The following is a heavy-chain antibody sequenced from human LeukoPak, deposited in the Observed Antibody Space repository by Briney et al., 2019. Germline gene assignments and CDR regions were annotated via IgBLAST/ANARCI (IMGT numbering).Heavy chain of an antibody. J-gene: IGHJ3*02. Sequence: SGTLSLTCAVSGGSISSSNWWSWVRQPPGKGLEWIGEIYHSGSTNYNPSLKSRVTISVDTSKNQFSLKLSSVTAADTAVYYCARAAPAYSSGLLNDAFDIWGQGTMVTVSS. D-gene: IGHD6-19*01. V-gene: IGHV4-4*02. CDR1: GGSISSSNW. CDR3: ARAAPAYSSGLLNDAFDI. CDR2: IYHSGST.